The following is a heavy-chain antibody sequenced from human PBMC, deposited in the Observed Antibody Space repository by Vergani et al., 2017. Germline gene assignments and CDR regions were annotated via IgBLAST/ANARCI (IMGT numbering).Heavy chain of an antibody. CDR1: GFTFDDYG. CDR2: INWNGGST. D-gene: IGHD3-22*01. CDR3: ARDLRKGVRRYYYDSSGYYD. Sequence: EVQLVESGRGVVRPGGSLRLSCAASGFTFDDYGMSWVRQAPGKGLEWVSGINWNGGSTGYADSVKGRFTISRDNAKNSLYLQMNSLRAEDTALYYCARDLRKGVRRYYYDSSGYYDWGQGTLVTVSS. J-gene: IGHJ4*02. V-gene: IGHV3-20*04.